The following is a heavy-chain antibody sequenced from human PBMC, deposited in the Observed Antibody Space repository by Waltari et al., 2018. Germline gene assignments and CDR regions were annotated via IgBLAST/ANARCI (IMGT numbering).Heavy chain of an antibody. CDR3: ASGLAVSEGS. CDR2: INVAGTLT. CDR1: GLTFNRYW. D-gene: IGHD6-19*01. Sequence: EVQLVESGGGLVQPGGSLRRSCAASGLTFNRYWTNWVRQDPGRGLVWVSRINVAGTLTSYADSVKGRFTIARDNAKNMVYLQMNSLRVEDTAVYYCASGLAVSEGSWGRGTLVTVSS. J-gene: IGHJ5*02. V-gene: IGHV3-74*01.